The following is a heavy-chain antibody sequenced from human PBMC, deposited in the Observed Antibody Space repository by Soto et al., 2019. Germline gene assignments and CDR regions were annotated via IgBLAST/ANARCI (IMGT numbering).Heavy chain of an antibody. Sequence: EVQPLESGGGLVQPGGSLRLSCAASGFTFSSYAMSWVRQAPGKGLEWVSAISGSGGSTYYADSVKGRFTISRDNSKNTLYLQMNSLRAEDTAVYYCAKGPYSSSYHWYFDLWGRGTLVTVSS. CDR2: ISGSGGST. J-gene: IGHJ2*01. V-gene: IGHV3-23*01. D-gene: IGHD6-6*01. CDR1: GFTFSSYA. CDR3: AKGPYSSSYHWYFDL.